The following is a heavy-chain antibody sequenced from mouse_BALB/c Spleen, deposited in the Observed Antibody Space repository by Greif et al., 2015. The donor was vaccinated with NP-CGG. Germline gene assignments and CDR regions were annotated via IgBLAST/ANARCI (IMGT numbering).Heavy chain of an antibody. V-gene: IGHV5-6-3*01. J-gene: IGHJ4*01. CDR1: GFTFSSYG. D-gene: IGHD3-2*01. CDR2: INSNGGST. CDR3: ARDRDSSGYAMDY. Sequence: EVKLVESGGGLVQPGGSLKLSCAASGFTFSSYGMSWVCQTPDKRLELVATINSNGGSTYYPDSVKGRFTISRDNAKNTLYLQMSSLKSEDTAMYYCARDRDSSGYAMDYWGQGTSVTVSS.